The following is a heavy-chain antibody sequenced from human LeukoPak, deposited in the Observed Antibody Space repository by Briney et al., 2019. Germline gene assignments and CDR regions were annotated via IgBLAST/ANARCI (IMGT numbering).Heavy chain of an antibody. D-gene: IGHD5-12*01. J-gene: IGHJ5*02. CDR2: ISSSSSYI. CDR3: ARGGTVATITEGWFDP. V-gene: IGHV3-21*01. Sequence: GGSLRLSCAASGFTFSSYSMNWVRQAPGKGLEWVSSISSSSSYIYYADSVKGRSTISRDNAKNSLYLQMNSLRAEDTAVYYCARGGTVATITEGWFDPWGQGTLVTVSS. CDR1: GFTFSSYS.